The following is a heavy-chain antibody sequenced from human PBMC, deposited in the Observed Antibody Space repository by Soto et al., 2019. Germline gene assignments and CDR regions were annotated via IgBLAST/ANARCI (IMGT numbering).Heavy chain of an antibody. Sequence: GGSLRLSCAASGFTFSSYWMSWVRQAPGKGLEWVANIKQDGSEKYYVDSVKGRFTISRDNAKNSLYLQMNSLRAEDTAVYYCARTIWFGAQAFDYWGQGTLVTVSS. CDR3: ARTIWFGAQAFDY. CDR1: GFTFSSYW. D-gene: IGHD3-10*01. CDR2: IKQDGSEK. J-gene: IGHJ4*02. V-gene: IGHV3-7*03.